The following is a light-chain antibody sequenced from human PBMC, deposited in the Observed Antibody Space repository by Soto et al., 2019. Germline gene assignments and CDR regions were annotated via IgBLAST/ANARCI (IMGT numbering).Light chain of an antibody. J-gene: IGLJ1*01. Sequence: LTQPASVSGSPGQSITISCTGTSSDVGAYNYVSWYQQHPGKAPKLMIYEVINRPSGVSNRFSGSKSGNTASLTISGLQAEDGADYYCGSYTSASTLVFGTGTKVTVL. CDR3: GSYTSASTLV. V-gene: IGLV2-14*01. CDR1: SSDVGAYNY. CDR2: EVI.